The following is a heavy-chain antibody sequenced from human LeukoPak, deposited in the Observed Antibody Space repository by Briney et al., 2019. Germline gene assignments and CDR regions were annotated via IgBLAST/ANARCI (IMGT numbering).Heavy chain of an antibody. D-gene: IGHD1-26*01. CDR2: ISSSSNTI. V-gene: IGHV3-48*02. Sequence: GGSLRLSCAASGFTFSSYSMNWVRQAPGKGLEWVSYISSSSNTIYYADSVKGRFTISGDNAKNSLYLQMNSLRDGDTAVYYCARVGWELRGTDYWGQGTLVTVSS. CDR3: ARVGWELRGTDY. J-gene: IGHJ4*02. CDR1: GFTFSSYS.